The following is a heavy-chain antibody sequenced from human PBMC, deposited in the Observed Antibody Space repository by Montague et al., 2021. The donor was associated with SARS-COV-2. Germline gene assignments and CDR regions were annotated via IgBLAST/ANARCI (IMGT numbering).Heavy chain of an antibody. V-gene: IGHV4-59*01. Sequence: SETLSLTCTVSVDSISSYYWNWIRQPPGKGLEWIGYIYNSGTTNYNPSVKSRVTISVDTSKNQFSLKLNSVTAADTAVYYCARGGGYCSGGSCYYWFDPWGQGTLVTVSS. D-gene: IGHD2-15*01. CDR3: ARGGGYCSGGSCYYWFDP. CDR2: IYNSGTT. CDR1: VDSISSYY. J-gene: IGHJ5*02.